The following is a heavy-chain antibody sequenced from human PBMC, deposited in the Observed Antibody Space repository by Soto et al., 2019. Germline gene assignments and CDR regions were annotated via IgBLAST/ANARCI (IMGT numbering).Heavy chain of an antibody. V-gene: IGHV1-69*13. CDR3: ARALVRGVIPDPSYYGMDV. CDR2: IIPIFGTA. J-gene: IGHJ6*02. D-gene: IGHD3-10*01. Sequence: ASVKVSCKASGGTFSSYAISWVRQAPGQGLEWMGGIIPIFGTANYAQKFQGRVTITADESTSTAYMELSSLRSEDTAVYYCARALVRGVIPDPSYYGMDVWGQGTTVTVSS. CDR1: GGTFSSYA.